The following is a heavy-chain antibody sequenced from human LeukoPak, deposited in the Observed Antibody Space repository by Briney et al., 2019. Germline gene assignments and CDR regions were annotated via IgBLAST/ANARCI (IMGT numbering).Heavy chain of an antibody. CDR2: ISSSSSTI. J-gene: IGHJ3*02. CDR1: GFTFSSYS. V-gene: IGHV3-48*01. D-gene: IGHD1-14*01. CDR3: AREAFTGFDAFDI. Sequence: GGSLRLSCAASGFTFSSYSMNWVRQAPGKGLEWVSYISSSSSTIYYADSVKGRFTISRDNAKNSLYLQMNSLRAEDTAVYYCAREAFTGFDAFDIWGQGTMVTVSS.